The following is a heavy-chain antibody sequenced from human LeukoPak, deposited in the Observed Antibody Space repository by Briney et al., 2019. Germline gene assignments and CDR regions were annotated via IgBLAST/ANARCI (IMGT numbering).Heavy chain of an antibody. CDR3: ARGILHGDYSY. D-gene: IGHD4-17*01. J-gene: IGHJ4*02. CDR2: ISYDGSNK. V-gene: IGHV3-30-3*01. Sequence: PGGSLRLSCAASGFTFSSYAMHWVRQAPGKGLEWVAVISYDGSNKYYADSVKGRFTISRDNSKNTLYLQMNSLRAEDTAVYYCARGILHGDYSYWGQGTLVTVSS. CDR1: GFTFSSYA.